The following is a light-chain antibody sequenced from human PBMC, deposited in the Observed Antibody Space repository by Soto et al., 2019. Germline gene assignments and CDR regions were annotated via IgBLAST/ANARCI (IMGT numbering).Light chain of an antibody. Sequence: EIVLTQSPGTLSLSPGERATLSCRASQSVSSNYLAWYQQKPGQAPRVLIYSASSRATGIPARFSGSGSGTDFTLTSSRLEPEDFAVYYCQQYGSSPTFGQGTKAEIK. CDR3: QQYGSSPT. CDR2: SAS. V-gene: IGKV3-20*01. CDR1: QSVSSNY. J-gene: IGKJ1*01.